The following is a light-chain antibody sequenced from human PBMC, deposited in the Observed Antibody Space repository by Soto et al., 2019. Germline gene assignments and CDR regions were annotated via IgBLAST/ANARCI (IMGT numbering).Light chain of an antibody. CDR3: QQSYSTPPEMYT. Sequence: DIQMTQSPSSLSASVGARVTITCRASQSISSYLNWYQQKPGKAPKLLIYAASSLQSGVPSRFSGGGSGTDFTLTTSSLQPEAFATYYCQQSYSTPPEMYTFGQGTKLEIK. V-gene: IGKV1-39*01. CDR2: AAS. CDR1: QSISSY. J-gene: IGKJ2*01.